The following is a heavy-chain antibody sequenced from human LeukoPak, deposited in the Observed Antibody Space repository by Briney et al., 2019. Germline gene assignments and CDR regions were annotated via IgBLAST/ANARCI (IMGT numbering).Heavy chain of an antibody. Sequence: NSSETLSLTCAVSGGSISSGGYSWSWIRQPPGKGLEWIGYIYHSGSTYYNPSLKSRVTISVDRSKNQFSLKLSSVTAADTAVYYCASEVTTAFFDYWGQGTLVTVSS. V-gene: IGHV4-30-2*01. CDR3: ASEVTTAFFDY. D-gene: IGHD4-17*01. CDR1: GGSISSGGYS. J-gene: IGHJ4*02. CDR2: IYHSGST.